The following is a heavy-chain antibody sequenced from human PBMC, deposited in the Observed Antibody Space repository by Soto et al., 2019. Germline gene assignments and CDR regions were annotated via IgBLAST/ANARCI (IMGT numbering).Heavy chain of an antibody. V-gene: IGHV1-69*06. J-gene: IGHJ4*02. CDR3: ARDPTNDYGDDTFDY. CDR2: IIPSYDRT. D-gene: IGHD4-17*01. Sequence: QVLLLQSGSEVKKAGSSVKVSCKASGDAFKSYAIHWVRQAPGQGLEYMGWIIPSYDRTKYAQKFQGRLTLTADMYTSTVYMELSSLRSEDTAVYYFARDPTNDYGDDTFDYWGQGTKFIVSS. CDR1: GDAFKSYA.